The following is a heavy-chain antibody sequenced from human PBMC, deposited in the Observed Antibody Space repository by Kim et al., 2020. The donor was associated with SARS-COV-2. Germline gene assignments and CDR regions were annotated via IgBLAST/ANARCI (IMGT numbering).Heavy chain of an antibody. CDR2: ISYDGSNK. D-gene: IGHD4-17*01. V-gene: IGHV3-33*05. Sequence: GGSLRLSCAASGFTFSSYGMHWVRQAPGKGLEWVAVISYDGSNKYYADSVKGRFTISRDNSKNTLYLQMNSLRAEDTAVYYCAREGYGDYVSYYYYGMDVWGQGTTVTVSS. CDR3: AREGYGDYVSYYYYGMDV. J-gene: IGHJ6*02. CDR1: GFTFSSYG.